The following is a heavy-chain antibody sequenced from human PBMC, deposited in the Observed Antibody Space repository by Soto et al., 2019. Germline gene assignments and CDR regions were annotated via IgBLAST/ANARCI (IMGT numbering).Heavy chain of an antibody. CDR1: GYTLTGYY. J-gene: IGHJ4*02. V-gene: IGHV1-2*04. Sequence: ASVKVSCKASGYTLTGYYMHWVRQAPGQGLEWMGWINPNSGGTNYAQKFQGWVTMTRDTSISTAYMELSRLRSDDTAVYYCARGNGGSYYYFDYWGQGTLVTVSS. CDR3: ARGNGGSYYYFDY. CDR2: INPNSGGT. D-gene: IGHD1-26*01.